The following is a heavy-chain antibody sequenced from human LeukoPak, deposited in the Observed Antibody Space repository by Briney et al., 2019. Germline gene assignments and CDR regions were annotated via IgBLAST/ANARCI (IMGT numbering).Heavy chain of an antibody. CDR1: GGSINSYY. D-gene: IGHD1-26*01. CDR3: ARGGLVGPTQFDY. V-gene: IGHV4-4*07. Sequence: SETLSRTCTVSGGSINSYYWSWIREPAGKGLEWIGRIFTSGSTNYNPSLKSRVTMSVDTSKNQFSLKLSSVTAADTAVYYCARGGLVGPTQFDYWGQGTLVTVSS. CDR2: IFTSGST. J-gene: IGHJ4*02.